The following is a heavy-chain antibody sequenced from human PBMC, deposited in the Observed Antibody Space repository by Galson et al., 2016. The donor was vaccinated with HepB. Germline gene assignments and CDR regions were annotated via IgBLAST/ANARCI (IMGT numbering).Heavy chain of an antibody. CDR2: INHCGST. V-gene: IGHV4-34*01. CDR1: GGSFSGYY. J-gene: IGHJ4*02. Sequence: SETLSLTCAVYGGSFSGYYWSWIRQPPGKGLEWIGEINHCGSTNYNLSLKSRVTISVDTSKNQFSLNLNSVTAADTAVYYCAREGGGYCTSTTCERGQLLYWGQGTLVAVSS. CDR3: AREGGGYCTSTTCERGQLLY. D-gene: IGHD2-2*01.